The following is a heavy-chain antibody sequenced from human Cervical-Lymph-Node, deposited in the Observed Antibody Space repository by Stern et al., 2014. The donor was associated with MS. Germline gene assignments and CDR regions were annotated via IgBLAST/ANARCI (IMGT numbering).Heavy chain of an antibody. Sequence: QVPLVQSGTEVKEPGASVKVSCKASGYTFSDYYIHWVRQAHGQGLEWMGIFHPNSGSVPYAQNFQGRVTMTRDTSTSTVYMELSSLTSEDTAMYYCARGPCSATSCSRPFYYHGMDVWGQGTTVTVSS. D-gene: IGHD2-2*01. J-gene: IGHJ6*02. CDR1: GYTFSDYY. CDR2: FHPNSGSV. V-gene: IGHV1-46*01. CDR3: ARGPCSATSCSRPFYYHGMDV.